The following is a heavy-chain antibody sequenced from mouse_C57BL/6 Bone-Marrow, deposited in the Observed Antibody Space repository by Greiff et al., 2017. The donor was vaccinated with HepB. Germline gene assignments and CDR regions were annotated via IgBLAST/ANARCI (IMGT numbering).Heavy chain of an antibody. Sequence: EVKLVESGGGLVKPGGSLKLSCAASGFTFSSYAMSWVRQTPEKRLEWVATISDGGSYTYYPDNVKGRFTISRDNAKNNLYLQMSHLKSEDTAMYYCAREPEEEDYYAMDYWGQGTSVTVSS. CDR2: ISDGGSYT. J-gene: IGHJ4*01. CDR1: GFTFSSYA. V-gene: IGHV5-4*01. CDR3: AREPEEEDYYAMDY.